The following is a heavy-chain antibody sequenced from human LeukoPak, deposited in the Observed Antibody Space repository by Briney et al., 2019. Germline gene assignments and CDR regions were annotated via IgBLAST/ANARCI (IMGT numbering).Heavy chain of an antibody. Sequence: PSETLSLTCSVSGDSISYYYWTWIRQPVGKGLEWIGRIYSNGGTNYNPSLNSRVTMSIDTAKNQFSLNLSSVTAADTAIYYCARVHNSGPGYCSGTSCYRLGGWFDTWGQGTLVTVSS. D-gene: IGHD2-2*02. J-gene: IGHJ5*02. CDR3: ARVHNSGPGYCSGTSCYRLGGWFDT. V-gene: IGHV4-4*07. CDR1: GDSISYYY. CDR2: IYSNGGT.